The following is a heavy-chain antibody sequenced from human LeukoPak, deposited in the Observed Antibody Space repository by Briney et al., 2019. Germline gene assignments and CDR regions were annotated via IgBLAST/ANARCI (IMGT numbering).Heavy chain of an antibody. V-gene: IGHV3-48*01. CDR3: ARDQTVIGYYYYSMDV. Sequence: GGSLRLSCAASGFTFSSYSMNWVRQAPGKGLEWVSYISSSSTIYYADSVKGRFTISRDNAKNSLYLQMNSLRAEDTAVYYCARDQTVIGYYYYSMDVWGQGTTVTVSS. CDR1: GFTFSSYS. D-gene: IGHD2/OR15-2a*01. CDR2: ISSSSTI. J-gene: IGHJ6*02.